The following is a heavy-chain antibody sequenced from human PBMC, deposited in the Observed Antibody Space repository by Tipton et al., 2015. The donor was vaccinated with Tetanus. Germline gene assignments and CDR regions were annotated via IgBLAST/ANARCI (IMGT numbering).Heavy chain of an antibody. CDR2: INHSGGT. CDR3: ARPRGYSSGYFYY. CDR1: GGAFSDYY. J-gene: IGHJ4*02. Sequence: GLVKPSETLSLTCAVSGGAFSDYYWSWIRQSPGEGLEWIGAINHSGGTNYNPSLRSRVTMSIDTSQKQVSLKLSSVTAADTAVYYCARPRGYSSGYFYYWGLGTLVTVSS. D-gene: IGHD3-22*01. V-gene: IGHV4-34*01.